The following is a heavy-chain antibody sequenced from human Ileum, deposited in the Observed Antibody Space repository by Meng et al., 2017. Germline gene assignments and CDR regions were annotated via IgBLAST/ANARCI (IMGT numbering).Heavy chain of an antibody. J-gene: IGHJ5*02. V-gene: IGHV4-4*02. CDR2: ISQSGTT. Sequence: QVQLQESGPGLVKPSWTLSRTCAGSGGSISNGKWWSWVRQPPGKGLEWIGEISQSGTTNYYPSLNSRVSISLDKANNHLSLTLTSVTAADTAVYYWATYGSGFTPPLDPWGQGILVTVSS. CDR3: ATYGSGFTPPLDP. D-gene: IGHD3-10*01. CDR1: GGSISNGKW.